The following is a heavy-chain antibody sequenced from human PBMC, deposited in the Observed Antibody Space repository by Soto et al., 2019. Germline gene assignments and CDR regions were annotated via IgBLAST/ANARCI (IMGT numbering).Heavy chain of an antibody. Sequence: GGFLRLSCAASGFTFSSYAMSWVRQAPGKGLEWVSAISGSGGSTYYADSAKGRFTISRDNSKNTLYLQMNSLRAEDTAVYYCAKEDSITMIVVVITLDYWGQGTLVTVSS. J-gene: IGHJ4*02. D-gene: IGHD3-22*01. CDR3: AKEDSITMIVVVITLDY. CDR1: GFTFSSYA. V-gene: IGHV3-23*01. CDR2: ISGSGGST.